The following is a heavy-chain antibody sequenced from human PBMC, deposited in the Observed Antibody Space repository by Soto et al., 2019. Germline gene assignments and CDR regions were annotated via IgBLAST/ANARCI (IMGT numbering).Heavy chain of an antibody. CDR1: GYTFTVYA. CDR2: INAGNGNT. CDR3: ARAVAVAADFDY. D-gene: IGHD6-19*01. J-gene: IGHJ4*02. Sequence: GASVKVSCKASGYTFTVYAMRWVRQAPGQRLEWMGWINAGNGNTKYSQKFQGRVTITRDTSASTAYMELSSLRSEDTAVYYCARAVAVAADFDYWGQGTLVTVSS. V-gene: IGHV1-3*01.